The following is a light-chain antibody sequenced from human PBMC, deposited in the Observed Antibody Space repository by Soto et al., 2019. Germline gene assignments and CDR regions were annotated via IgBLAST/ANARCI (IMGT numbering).Light chain of an antibody. CDR3: QQYGSSPPFT. J-gene: IGKJ3*01. Sequence: EIVMTQSPVTLSVSPGERATLSCRASQTIHISLAWYQQKPGQPPRLLIYGASSRATGIPDRFSGSGSGTDFTLTISRLGPEDFAVYYCQQYGSSPPFTFGPGTKVDIK. CDR2: GAS. V-gene: IGKV3-20*01. CDR1: QTIHIS.